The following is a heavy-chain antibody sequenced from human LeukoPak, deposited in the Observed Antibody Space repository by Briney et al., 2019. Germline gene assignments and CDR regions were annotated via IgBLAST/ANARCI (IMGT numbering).Heavy chain of an antibody. D-gene: IGHD2-2*01. Sequence: ASVKVSCKASGYTFTSYGISWVRQAPGQGLEWMGGIIPIFGTANYAQKFQGRVTITADESTSTAYMELSSLRSEDTAVYYCAREPNKHYCSSTSCPYPGDYWGQGTLVTVSS. V-gene: IGHV1-69*13. CDR1: GYTFTSYG. CDR3: AREPNKHYCSSTSCPYPGDY. CDR2: IIPIFGTA. J-gene: IGHJ4*02.